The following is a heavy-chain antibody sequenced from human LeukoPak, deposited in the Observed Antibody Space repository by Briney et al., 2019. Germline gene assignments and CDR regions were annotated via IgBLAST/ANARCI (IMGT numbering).Heavy chain of an antibody. CDR2: ISYDGSNK. V-gene: IGHV3-30-3*01. CDR1: GFTFSSYA. Sequence: GGSLRLSCAASGFTFSSYAMHWVRQAPGKGLEWVAVISYDGSNKYYADSVKGRFTISRDNSKNTLYLQMNSLRAEDTAVYYCARDLGTIISGFDYWGQGTLVTVSS. CDR3: ARDLGTIISGFDY. D-gene: IGHD2-15*01. J-gene: IGHJ4*02.